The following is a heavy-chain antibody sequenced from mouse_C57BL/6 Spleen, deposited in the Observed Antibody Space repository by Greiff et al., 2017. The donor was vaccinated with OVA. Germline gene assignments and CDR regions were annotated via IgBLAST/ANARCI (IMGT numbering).Heavy chain of an antibody. D-gene: IGHD1-1*01. V-gene: IGHV14-1*01. Sequence: EVQLQQSGAELVRPGASVKLSCTASGFNIKDYYMHWVKQRPEQGLEWIGRIDPEDGDTEYAPKFPGKATMTADTSSNTAYLQLSSLTSEDTAVYYCTIYYGSSYFDYWGQGTTLTVSS. CDR1: GFNIKDYY. CDR2: IDPEDGDT. J-gene: IGHJ2*01. CDR3: TIYYGSSYFDY.